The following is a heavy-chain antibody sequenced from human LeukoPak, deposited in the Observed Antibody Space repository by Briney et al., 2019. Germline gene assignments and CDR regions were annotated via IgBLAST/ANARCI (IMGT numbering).Heavy chain of an antibody. V-gene: IGHV4-34*12. J-gene: IGHJ4*02. CDR3: ARGLASGYPPIPFDY. CDR1: GGSFSGYY. Sequence: NPSETLSLTCAVYGGSFSGYYWTWLRQPPGKGLEWIGEIIDTGSTKYNSSLKSRVTISVDTSKNQFSLSLDSVTAADTAVYYCARGLASGYPPIPFDYWGQGTLVTVSS. D-gene: IGHD3-3*01. CDR2: IIDTGST.